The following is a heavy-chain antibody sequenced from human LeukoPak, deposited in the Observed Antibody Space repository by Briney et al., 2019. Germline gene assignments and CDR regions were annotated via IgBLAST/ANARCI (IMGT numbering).Heavy chain of an antibody. CDR3: TTDWMTTVTTRVYYYYGMDV. D-gene: IGHD4-11*01. Sequence: GGSLRLSCAASGFTFSNAWMSWVRQAPGKGLEWVGRIKSKTDGGTTDYAAPVKGRFTISRDDSKNTLYLQMNSLKTEDTAVYYCTTDWMTTVTTRVYYYYGMDVWGQGTTVTVS. CDR2: IKSKTDGGTT. CDR1: GFTFSNAW. V-gene: IGHV3-15*01. J-gene: IGHJ6*02.